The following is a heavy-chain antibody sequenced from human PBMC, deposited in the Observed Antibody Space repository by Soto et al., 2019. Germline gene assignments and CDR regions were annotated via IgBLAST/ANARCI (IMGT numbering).Heavy chain of an antibody. D-gene: IGHD3-16*02. V-gene: IGHV3-30-3*01. Sequence: PVGSLRLSCAASEFLFSRYAMHWVRQAPDKGLEWVALISYDGSNKYYADSVKGRFTISRDNSKNTLYLEMNSLRPGDTAMYYCARGSSEEFDYWGQGTLVTVSS. CDR1: EFLFSRYA. CDR2: ISYDGSNK. J-gene: IGHJ4*02. CDR3: ARGSSEEFDY.